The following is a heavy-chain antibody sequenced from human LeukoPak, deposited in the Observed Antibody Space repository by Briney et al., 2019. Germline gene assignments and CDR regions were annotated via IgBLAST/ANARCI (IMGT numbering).Heavy chain of an antibody. CDR2: IIPIFGTA. D-gene: IGHD3-10*01. CDR3: ARAYGWRRDYFDY. Sequence: SVKVSCKASGGTFSSYAISWVRQAPGQGLEWMGGIIPIFGTANYAQKFQGRVTITADESTSTAYMELSSPRSEDTAVYYCARAYGWRRDYFDYWGQGTLVTVSS. J-gene: IGHJ4*02. CDR1: GGTFSSYA. V-gene: IGHV1-69*13.